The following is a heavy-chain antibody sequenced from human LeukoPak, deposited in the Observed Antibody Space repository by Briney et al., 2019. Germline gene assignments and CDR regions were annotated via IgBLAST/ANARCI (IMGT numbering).Heavy chain of an antibody. CDR1: GYPFIDYY. CDR3: AREMYDASGRNFDY. V-gene: IGHV1-2*02. D-gene: IGHD3-22*01. Sequence: ASVKVSCKASGYPFIDYYLHWVRQAPRQGLEGMGWINPNSGGTNYAQNFQGRVTMTRDTSIITAYMELSRLRSDDTAVYYCAREMYDASGRNFDYWGQGTLVTVSS. CDR2: INPNSGGT. J-gene: IGHJ4*02.